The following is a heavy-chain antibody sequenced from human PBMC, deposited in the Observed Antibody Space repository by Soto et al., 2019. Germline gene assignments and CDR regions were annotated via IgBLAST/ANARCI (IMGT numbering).Heavy chain of an antibody. CDR1: GGSISSGGYY. Sequence: TLSLTCTVSGGSISSGGYYWSWIRQHPGKGLEWIGYIYYSGSTYYNPSLKSRVTISVDTSKDQFSLKLSSVTAADTAVYYCARGRVVVVAATLFWFDPWGQGTLVTVSS. CDR3: ARGRVVVVAATLFWFDP. CDR2: IYYSGST. J-gene: IGHJ5*02. D-gene: IGHD2-15*01. V-gene: IGHV4-31*03.